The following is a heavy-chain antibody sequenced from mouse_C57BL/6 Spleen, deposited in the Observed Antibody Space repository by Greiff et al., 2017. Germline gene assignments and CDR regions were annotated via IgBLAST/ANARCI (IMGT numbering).Heavy chain of an antibody. CDR1: GFTFSDYG. D-gene: IGHD1-2*01. CDR2: ISSGSSTI. V-gene: IGHV5-17*01. Sequence: EVHVVESGGGLVKPGGSLKLSCAASGFTFSDYGMHWVRQAPEKGLEWVAYISSGSSTIYYADTVKGRFTISRDNAKNTLFLQMTSLTSEDTAVYYCASRLTDYFDDWGQGTTLTVSS. J-gene: IGHJ2*01. CDR3: ASRLTDYFDD.